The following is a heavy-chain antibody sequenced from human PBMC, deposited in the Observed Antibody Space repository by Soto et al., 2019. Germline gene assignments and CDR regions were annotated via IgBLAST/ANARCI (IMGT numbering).Heavy chain of an antibody. CDR3: AKDTSSSPYYMLA. Sequence: GGSLRLSCAASGFTFSNFAMSWVRHAPGKGLEWVSEISGSTGSTYYADSVKGRFTISRDNSKNTLHLQMNSLRAEDTAVYYCAKDTSSSPYYMLASCKTPTVTVSS. J-gene: IGHJ6*03. V-gene: IGHV3-23*01. CDR2: ISGSTGST. D-gene: IGHD2-2*01. CDR1: GFTFSNFA.